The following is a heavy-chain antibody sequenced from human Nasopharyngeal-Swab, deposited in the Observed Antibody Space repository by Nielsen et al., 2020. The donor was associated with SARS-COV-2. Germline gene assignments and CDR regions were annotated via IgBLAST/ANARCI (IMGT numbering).Heavy chain of an antibody. CDR3: ARSYSSGWYRTIIDY. CDR1: GGSFSGYY. CDR2: INHSGST. V-gene: IGHV4-34*01. D-gene: IGHD6-19*01. J-gene: IGHJ4*02. Sequence: SETLSLTCAVYGGSFSGYYWSWIRQPPGKGLEWIGEINHSGSTNYNPSLKSRVTISVDTSRNQFSLKVSSVTAADTAVYYCARSYSSGWYRTIIDYWGQGTLVTVSS.